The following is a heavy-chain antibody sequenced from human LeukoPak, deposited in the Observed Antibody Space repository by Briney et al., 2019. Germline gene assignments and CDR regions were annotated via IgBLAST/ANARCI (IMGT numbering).Heavy chain of an antibody. CDR1: GYTFTSYG. D-gene: IGHD6-13*01. V-gene: IGHV1-18*01. CDR3: ARQQMGPGYSSSWYRSPFDY. CDR2: ISAYNGNT. Sequence: ASVKVSCKASGYTFTSYGISWVRQAPGQGLEWMGWISAYNGNTNYAQKLQGRVTMTTDTSTSTAYMELRSLRSDDTAVYYCARQQMGPGYSSSWYRSPFDYWGQGTLVTVSS. J-gene: IGHJ4*02.